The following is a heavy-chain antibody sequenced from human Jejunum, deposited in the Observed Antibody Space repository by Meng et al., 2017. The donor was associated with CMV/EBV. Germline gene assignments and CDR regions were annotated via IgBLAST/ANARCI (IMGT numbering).Heavy chain of an antibody. CDR2: IIPIGDKT. Sequence: CQVSGVSYRSYVISWVRQAPGQRLAWMVGIIPIGDKTRSTQEFQGSITITADNFTSTAYMELNSLRSGDTAVYYCAITPWGFPVDVWGQGTAVPFSS. V-gene: IGHV1-69*06. CDR1: GVSYRSYV. J-gene: IGHJ6*02. D-gene: IGHD7-27*01. CDR3: AITPWGFPVDV.